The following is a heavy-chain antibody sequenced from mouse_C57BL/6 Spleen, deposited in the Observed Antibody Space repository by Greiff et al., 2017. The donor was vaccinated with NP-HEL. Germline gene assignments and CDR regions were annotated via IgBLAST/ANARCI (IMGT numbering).Heavy chain of an antibody. D-gene: IGHD3-2*02. Sequence: QVQLQQPGAELVRPGTSVKLSCKASGYTFTSYWMYWVKQRPGQGLEWIGVIDPSDSYTYYNQKFKGKATLTVDTSSITAYMQLSSLTSEDSAVYYCERRDSGYFDYWGQGTTLTVSS. CDR2: IDPSDSYT. CDR1: GYTFTSYW. J-gene: IGHJ2*01. V-gene: IGHV1-59*01. CDR3: ERRDSGYFDY.